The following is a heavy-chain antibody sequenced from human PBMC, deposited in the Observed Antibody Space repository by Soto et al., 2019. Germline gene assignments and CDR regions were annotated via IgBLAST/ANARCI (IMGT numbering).Heavy chain of an antibody. CDR1: GFTFSSYD. CDR3: ARDNRRYFDY. V-gene: IGHV3-33*01. CDR2: IWYEGSNK. J-gene: IGHJ4*02. Sequence: PGGSLRLSCAASGFTFSSYDIHWVRQAPGKGLERVAVIWYEGSNKYHADYEKGRITITRDDSKNTLYQQMNNLRAEDTAVYYCARDNRRYFDYWGQGTLVTVSS.